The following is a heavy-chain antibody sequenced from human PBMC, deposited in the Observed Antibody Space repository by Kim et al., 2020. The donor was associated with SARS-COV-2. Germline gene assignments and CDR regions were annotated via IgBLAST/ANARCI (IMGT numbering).Heavy chain of an antibody. Sequence: SETLSLTCTVSGGSISSSSYYWGWIRQPPGKGLEWIGSIYYSGSTYYNPSLKSRVTISVDTSKNQFSLKLSSVTAADTAVYYCARHRPRGVKAAALPYFDYWGQGTLVTVSS. CDR3: ARHRPRGVKAAALPYFDY. J-gene: IGHJ4*02. CDR1: GGSISSSSYY. CDR2: IYYSGST. V-gene: IGHV4-39*01. D-gene: IGHD6-13*01.